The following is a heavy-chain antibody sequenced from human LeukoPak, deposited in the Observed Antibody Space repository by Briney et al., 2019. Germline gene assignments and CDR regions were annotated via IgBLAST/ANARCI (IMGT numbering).Heavy chain of an antibody. CDR2: IYYSGSA. CDR3: GSGSYYVPNDY. CDR1: GGSISSYY. D-gene: IGHD3-10*02. V-gene: IGHV4-59*01. J-gene: IGHJ4*02. Sequence: PQTLSLTCTVSGGSISSYYWSWRRQTPGKGLEWIGYIYYSGSANSHPSLKSRVSLSVYTSKNTISLRLSSLTAADTVVYYCGSGSYYVPNDYWGQGTLVIVSS.